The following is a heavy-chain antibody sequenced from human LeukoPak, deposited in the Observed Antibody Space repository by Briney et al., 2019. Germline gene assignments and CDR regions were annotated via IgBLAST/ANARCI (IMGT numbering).Heavy chain of an antibody. CDR1: GYTFISFA. CDR2: INAGNGNT. Sequence: ASVKVSCKASGYTFISFAMHWVRQAPGQRLEWMGWINAGNGNTKYSQKFQGRVTITRDTSASTAYMELTSLRSEDTAVYYCAREAQYYYYYYMDVWGKGTTVTVSS. J-gene: IGHJ6*03. V-gene: IGHV1-3*01. CDR3: AREAQYYYYYYMDV.